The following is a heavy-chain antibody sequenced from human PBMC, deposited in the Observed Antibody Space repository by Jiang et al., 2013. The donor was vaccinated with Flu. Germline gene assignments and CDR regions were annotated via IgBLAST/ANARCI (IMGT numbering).Heavy chain of an antibody. V-gene: IGHV4-59*01. D-gene: IGHD4-23*01. CDR3: ARDPRRGYGGNSEGMDV. CDR2: SITWEX. Sequence: LEWIGISITWEXQLQPSLKSRVTISVDTSKNQFSLKLSSVTAADTAVYYCARDPRRGYGGNSEGMDVWGQGTTVTVSS. J-gene: IGHJ6*02.